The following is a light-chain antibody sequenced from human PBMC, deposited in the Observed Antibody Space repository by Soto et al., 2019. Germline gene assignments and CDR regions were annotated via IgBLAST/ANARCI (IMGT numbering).Light chain of an antibody. V-gene: IGLV1-40*01. J-gene: IGLJ3*02. CDR1: SSNIGAPYD. Sequence: QSALTQPPSVSGAPGQRVTISCTGSSSNIGAPYDVHWYRHLPGTAPKLLIFGNTNRPSGVPDRFSGSKSGTSASLAITGLQAEDEADYYCQSYDSRLTAWVFGGGTKVTVL. CDR2: GNT. CDR3: QSYDSRLTAWV.